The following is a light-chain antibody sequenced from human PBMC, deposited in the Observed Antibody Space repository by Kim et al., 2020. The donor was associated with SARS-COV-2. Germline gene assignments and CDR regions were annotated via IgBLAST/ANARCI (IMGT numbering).Light chain of an antibody. CDR3: QKYDTAPWT. V-gene: IGKV1-27*01. J-gene: IGKJ1*01. CDR2: AAS. CDR1: QGISNY. Sequence: ESVGDGVTITCRASQGISNYLAWYQQKPGEAPKLLIYAASTLQFGVSTRFSGSGSVTEFTLTISDLQPEDVATYYCQKYDTAPWTFGHGTKVDIK.